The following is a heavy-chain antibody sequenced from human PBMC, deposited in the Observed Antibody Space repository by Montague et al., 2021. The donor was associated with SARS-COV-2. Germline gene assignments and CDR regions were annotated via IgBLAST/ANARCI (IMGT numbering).Heavy chain of an antibody. CDR3: VRYSGWFYFDF. CDR2: TYYRSKWYS. V-gene: IGHV6-1*01. CDR1: GDSVSKHSGA. J-gene: IGHJ4*02. D-gene: IGHD6-19*01. Sequence: CAISGDSVSKHSGAWSGIRHSPSRGLELLGRTYYRSKWYSDYAPXVRGRLTVNPDASKNEFSLELNYVTPEDTAVYYCVRYSGWFYFDFWGQGTLVTVSS.